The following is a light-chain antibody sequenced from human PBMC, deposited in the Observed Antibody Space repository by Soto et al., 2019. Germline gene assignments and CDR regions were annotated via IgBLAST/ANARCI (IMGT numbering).Light chain of an antibody. CDR3: ATWDDSLNAVV. Sequence: QSALTQPPSVSGTPGQRVTISCSGSTSNIGSNTVNWYQQLPGTAPKLLIYINNQRPSGVPDRFSGSKSDTSASLAISGLQSDDEANYYCATWDDSLNAVVFGGGTKLTVL. J-gene: IGLJ2*01. CDR2: INN. V-gene: IGLV1-44*01. CDR1: TSNIGSNT.